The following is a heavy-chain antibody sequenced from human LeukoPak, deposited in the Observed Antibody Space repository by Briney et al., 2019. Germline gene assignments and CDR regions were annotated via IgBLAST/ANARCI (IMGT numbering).Heavy chain of an antibody. D-gene: IGHD5-24*01. Sequence: GALRLSCAASGFTFSSYEMIWVRQAPGKGLEWVSYISSSGSTIYYADSVKGRFTISRDNAKNSLYLQMNSLRAEDTAVYYCARDNDGLTDYWGQGTLVTVSS. V-gene: IGHV3-48*03. CDR1: GFTFSSYE. J-gene: IGHJ4*02. CDR3: ARDNDGLTDY. CDR2: ISSSGSTI.